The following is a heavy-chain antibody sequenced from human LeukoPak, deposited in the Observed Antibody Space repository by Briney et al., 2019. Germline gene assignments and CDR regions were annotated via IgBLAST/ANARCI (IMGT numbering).Heavy chain of an antibody. CDR3: TRDKVTMVRGVIYDYYGMDV. CDR2: TYYKSKGYN. V-gene: IGHV6-1*01. D-gene: IGHD3-10*01. Sequence: SQTLSLTCAISGDSVSSNSATWNWIRQSPSRGLEWLGRTYYKSKGYNDYAVSVRTRVTINPDTSKNQFSLQLTSVTPEDTAVYYCTRDKVTMVRGVIYDYYGMDVWGQGTTVIVSS. J-gene: IGHJ6*02. CDR1: GDSVSSNSAT.